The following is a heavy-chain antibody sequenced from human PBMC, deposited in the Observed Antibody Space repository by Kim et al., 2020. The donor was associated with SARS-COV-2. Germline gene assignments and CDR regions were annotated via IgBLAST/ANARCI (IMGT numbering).Heavy chain of an antibody. CDR3: TTAHYYDSSGVDY. V-gene: IGHV3-15*01. CDR1: GFTFSNAW. Sequence: GLSLRLSCAASGFTFSNAWMSWVRQAPGKGLEWVGRIKSKTAGGTTDYAAPVKGRFTISRDDSKNTLYLQMNSLKTEDTAVYYCTTAHYYDSSGVDYWGQGTLVTVSS. D-gene: IGHD3-22*01. J-gene: IGHJ4*02. CDR2: IKSKTAGGTT.